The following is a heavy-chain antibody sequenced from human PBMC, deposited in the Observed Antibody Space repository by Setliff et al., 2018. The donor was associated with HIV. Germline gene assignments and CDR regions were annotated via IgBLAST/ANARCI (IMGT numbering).Heavy chain of an antibody. CDR3: ARSTVGAGASFP. CDR2: ISHSGNT. V-gene: IGHV4-59*11. J-gene: IGHJ5*02. Sequence: PSETLSLTCTVSGDSINTHYWSWIRQPPGIGLEWIGCISHSGNTNFNPSLNSRVTISLDTSKNQFSLRLTSLTAADTAIYYCARSTVGAGASFPWGRGILVTVS. CDR1: GDSINTHY. D-gene: IGHD1-26*01.